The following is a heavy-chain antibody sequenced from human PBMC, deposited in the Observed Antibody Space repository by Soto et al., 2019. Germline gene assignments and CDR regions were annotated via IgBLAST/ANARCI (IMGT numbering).Heavy chain of an antibody. V-gene: IGHV1-18*01. Sequence: GASVKVSCKASGYNFYTYGITWVRQAPGQGLEWMGWISAYRGTTKYAQSFQGRVTMTTDTSTNTAYMELRSLRSDDTAVYFCARTEPVVVTAHFGYWGQGTLVTVS. CDR2: ISAYRGTT. D-gene: IGHD2-21*02. J-gene: IGHJ4*02. CDR1: GYNFYTYG. CDR3: ARTEPVVVTAHFGY.